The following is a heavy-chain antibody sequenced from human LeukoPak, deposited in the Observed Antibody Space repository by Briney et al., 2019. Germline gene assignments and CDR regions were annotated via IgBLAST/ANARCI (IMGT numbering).Heavy chain of an antibody. J-gene: IGHJ5*02. D-gene: IGHD3-22*01. CDR1: GGSFSGYY. Sequence: SETLSLTCAVYGGSFSGYYWSWIRQHPGKGLEWIGYIYYSGSTYYNPSLKSRVTIPVDTSKNQFSLKLSSVTAADTAVYYCARLGHYYDSSGYSNWFDPWGQGTLVTVSS. CDR3: ARLGHYYDSSGYSNWFDP. V-gene: IGHV4-31*11. CDR2: IYYSGST.